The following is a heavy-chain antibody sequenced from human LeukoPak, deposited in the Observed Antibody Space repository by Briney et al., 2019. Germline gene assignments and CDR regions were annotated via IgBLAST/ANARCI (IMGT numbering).Heavy chain of an antibody. CDR1: GYTFTDYY. CDR3: ARDRIKAAAGTLGY. Sequence: ASVKVSCKASGYTFTDYYMHWVRQAPGQGLEWMGWINPNSGGTNYAQKFQGRVTMTRDASISTAYMELSRLRSDDTAVYYCARDRIKAAAGTLGYWGQGTLVTVSS. J-gene: IGHJ4*02. D-gene: IGHD6-13*01. V-gene: IGHV1-2*02. CDR2: INPNSGGT.